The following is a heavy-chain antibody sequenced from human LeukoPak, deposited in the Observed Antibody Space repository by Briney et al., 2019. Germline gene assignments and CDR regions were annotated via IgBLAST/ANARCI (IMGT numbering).Heavy chain of an antibody. Sequence: ASVKVSCKASGYTFTSYDINWVRQATGQGLEWMGWINLNSGNTGYAQNFQGRLTMTRDTSINTAYMGLSTLRSEDTAVYYCARVTGSIDYWGQGTLVTVSS. D-gene: IGHD1-26*01. CDR1: GYTFTSYD. V-gene: IGHV1-8*01. CDR3: ARVTGSIDY. J-gene: IGHJ4*02. CDR2: INLNSGNT.